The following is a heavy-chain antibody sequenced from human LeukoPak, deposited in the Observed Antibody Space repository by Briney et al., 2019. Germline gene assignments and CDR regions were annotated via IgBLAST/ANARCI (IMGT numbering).Heavy chain of an antibody. CDR1: GFTVSSNY. Sequence: GGSLRLSCAASGFTVSSNYMSWVRQAPGKGLEWVSVIYSGGSTYYADSVKGRFTISRDNSKNTLYLQMNSLRAEDTAVYYCARLPVWGSYRPPRQGASNWFDPWGQGTLVTVSS. CDR3: ARLPVWGSYRPPRQGASNWFDP. V-gene: IGHV3-53*01. J-gene: IGHJ5*02. D-gene: IGHD3-16*02. CDR2: IYSGGST.